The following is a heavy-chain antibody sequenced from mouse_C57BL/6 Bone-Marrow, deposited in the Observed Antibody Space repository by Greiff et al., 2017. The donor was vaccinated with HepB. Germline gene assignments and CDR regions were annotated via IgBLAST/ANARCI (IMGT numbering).Heavy chain of an antibody. V-gene: IGHV1-69*01. CDR3: ARAAYYSNYGFAY. D-gene: IGHD2-5*01. Sequence: VKLQQPGAELVMPGASVKLSCKASGYTFTSYWMHWVKQRPGQGLEWIGEIDPSDSYTNYNQKFKGKSTLTVDKSSSTAYMQLSSLTSEDSAVYYCARAAYYSNYGFAYWGQGTLVTVSA. CDR2: IDPSDSYT. J-gene: IGHJ3*01. CDR1: GYTFTSYW.